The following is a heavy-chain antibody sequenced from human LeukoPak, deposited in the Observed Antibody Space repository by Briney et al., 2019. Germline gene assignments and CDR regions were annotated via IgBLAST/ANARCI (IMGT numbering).Heavy chain of an antibody. V-gene: IGHV1-8*03. CDR1: GYTFTSYD. D-gene: IGHD5-18*01. J-gene: IGHJ6*03. CDR3: ARDQWLQSDYYMDV. Sequence: ASVKVSCKASGYTFTSYDINWVRQATGQGLEWMGWMNPNSGNTGYAQKFQGRVTITRNTSISTAYMELSSLRSEDTAVYYCARDQWLQSDYYMDVWGKGTTVTVSS. CDR2: MNPNSGNT.